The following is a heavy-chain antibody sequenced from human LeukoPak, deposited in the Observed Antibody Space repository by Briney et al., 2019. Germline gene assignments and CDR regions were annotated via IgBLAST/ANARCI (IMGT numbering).Heavy chain of an antibody. CDR1: GGSIGSYY. Sequence: SETLSLTCTVSGGSIGSYYWNWIRQPPGKGLEWIGYIYYSESTNYNPSLKSRATIPVDTSKNQFSLKVSSVTAADTAVYYCARSKDGFNADYWGQGILVTVSS. J-gene: IGHJ4*02. D-gene: IGHD5-24*01. CDR2: IYYSEST. CDR3: ARSKDGFNADY. V-gene: IGHV4-59*01.